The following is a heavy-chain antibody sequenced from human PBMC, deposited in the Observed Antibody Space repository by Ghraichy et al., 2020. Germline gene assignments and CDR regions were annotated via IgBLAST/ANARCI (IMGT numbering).Heavy chain of an antibody. CDR2: INHSGST. CDR1: GRAFSGYY. Sequence: SETLSLTCAVYGRAFSGYYWSWIRQPPGKGLEWIGEINHSGSTNYNPSLKSRVTISVDTSKNQFSLKLSSVTAAETAVYYLARVFPSVVATAYAFDIWGQGTMVTVSS. CDR3: ARVFPSVVATAYAFDI. J-gene: IGHJ3*02. V-gene: IGHV4-34*01. D-gene: IGHD2-21*02.